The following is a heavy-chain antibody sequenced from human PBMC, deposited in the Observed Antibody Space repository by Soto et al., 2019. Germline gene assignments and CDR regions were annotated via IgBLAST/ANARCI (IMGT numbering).Heavy chain of an antibody. D-gene: IGHD6-19*01. V-gene: IGHV3-23*01. CDR2: ISGSGGST. CDR3: AKTNPYSSGWPEYYFDY. J-gene: IGHJ4*02. CDR1: GFTFSSYA. Sequence: GGSLRLSCAASGFTFSSYAMSWVRQAPGKGLEWVSAISGSGGSTYYADSVKGRFTISRDNSKNTLYLQMNSLRAEDTAVYYCAKTNPYSSGWPEYYFDYWGQGTLVTVSS.